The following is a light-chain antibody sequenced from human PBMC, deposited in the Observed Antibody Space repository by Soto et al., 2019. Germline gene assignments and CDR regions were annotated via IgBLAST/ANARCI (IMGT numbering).Light chain of an antibody. CDR3: QQYSSSPALT. J-gene: IGKJ4*01. CDR2: WAS. CDR1: QSLLYRSNNKNY. V-gene: IGKV4-1*01. Sequence: DIVMTQSPDSLAVSLGERATINCKSSQSLLYRSNNKNYLAWYQQKPGQPPKLLIYWASTRESGVPDRFSGSGSETDFTLTISSLQAEDVAVYYCQQYSSSPALTCGGGTKVEIK.